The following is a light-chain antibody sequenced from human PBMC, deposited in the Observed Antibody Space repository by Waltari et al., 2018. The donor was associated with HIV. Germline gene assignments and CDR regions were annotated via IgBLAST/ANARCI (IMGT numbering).Light chain of an antibody. V-gene: IGKV3-20*01. CDR3: QKYGRLPPMYT. J-gene: IGKJ2*01. CDR1: QTISSSD. CDR2: GTA. Sequence: VVLTQSPGSLSLSLGERATLSCRASQTISSSDLAWYQHTPGQAPRLLIYGTANRATGIPDRFSGSGSGTDSTHTITRLEPEDFAVYYCQKYGRLPPMYTFGQGTKLEI.